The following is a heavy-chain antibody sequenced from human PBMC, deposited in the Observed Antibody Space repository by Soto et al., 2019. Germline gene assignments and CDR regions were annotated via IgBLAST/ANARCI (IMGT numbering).Heavy chain of an antibody. CDR1: GYSFTSYW. D-gene: IGHD6-19*01. V-gene: IGHV5-51*01. Sequence: GESLKISCKGSGYSFTSYWIGWVRQMPGKGLEWMGIIYPGDSDTRYSPSFQGQVTISADKSISTAYLQWSSLKASDTAMYYCARHNPPRSGGAYYYYGMDVWGQGTTVTVSS. CDR2: IYPGDSDT. CDR3: ARHNPPRSGGAYYYYGMDV. J-gene: IGHJ6*02.